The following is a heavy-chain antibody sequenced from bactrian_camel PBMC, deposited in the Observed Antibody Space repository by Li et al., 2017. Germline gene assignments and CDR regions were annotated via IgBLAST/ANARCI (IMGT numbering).Heavy chain of an antibody. D-gene: IGHD1*01. V-gene: IGHV3S10*01. CDR2: MHADGGI. CDR1: GFTAGSYY. Sequence: VQLVESGGGLVQPGGSLRLSCAASGFTAGSYYMSWVRQAPGKGLEWVASMHADGGIYYGESGKGRFTVSRDNAKNTVELHMVSLKPEDTAMYYCAADFRRRRAPRLTDVLDLAYKGRGTQVTVS. J-gene: IGHJ4*01.